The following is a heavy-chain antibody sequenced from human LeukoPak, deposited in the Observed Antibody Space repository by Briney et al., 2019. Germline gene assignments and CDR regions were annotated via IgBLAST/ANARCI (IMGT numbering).Heavy chain of an antibody. J-gene: IGHJ5*02. CDR1: GGAFSGYY. Sequence: SETLSLTCAVYGGAFSGYYWSWIRQPPGKGLEWIGEINHSGSTNYNPSLKSRVTISVDTSKNQFSLKLSSVTAADTAVYYCARVGRRGYRVNNWFDPWGQGTLVTVSS. V-gene: IGHV4-34*01. CDR3: ARVGRRGYRVNNWFDP. CDR2: INHSGST. D-gene: IGHD5-18*01.